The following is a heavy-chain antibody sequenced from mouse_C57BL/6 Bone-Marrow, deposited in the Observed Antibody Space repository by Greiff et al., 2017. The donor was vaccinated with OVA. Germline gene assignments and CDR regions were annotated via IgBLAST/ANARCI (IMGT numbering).Heavy chain of an antibody. J-gene: IGHJ4*01. CDR2: IYPRSGNT. V-gene: IGHV1-81*01. Sequence: QVQLKQSGAELARPGASVKLSCKASGYTFTSYGISWVKQRTGQGLEWIGEIYPRSGNTYYNEKFKGKATLTADKSSSTAYMELRSLTSEDSAVYFCARGGYDGYYVYAMDYWGQGTSVTVSS. CDR1: GYTFTSYG. D-gene: IGHD2-3*01. CDR3: ARGGYDGYYVYAMDY.